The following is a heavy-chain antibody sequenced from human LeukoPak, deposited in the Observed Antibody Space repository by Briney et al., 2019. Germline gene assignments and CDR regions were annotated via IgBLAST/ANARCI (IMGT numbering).Heavy chain of an antibody. CDR1: GYTFTSYD. CDR2: MNPNSGIT. V-gene: IGHV1-8*01. Sequence: ASVKVSCKTSGYTFTSYDVNWVRQATGQGLEWMGYMNPNSGITGFAQKFQGRITMTWDTSISTAYMELSSLRSEDPAVYYCAREPRRFGDWGQGTLITVSS. D-gene: IGHD3-10*01. CDR3: AREPRRFGD. J-gene: IGHJ4*02.